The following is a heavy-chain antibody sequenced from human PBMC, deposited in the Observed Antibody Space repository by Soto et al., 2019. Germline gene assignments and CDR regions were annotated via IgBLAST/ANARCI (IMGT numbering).Heavy chain of an antibody. J-gene: IGHJ6*03. V-gene: IGHV3-74*02. CDR2: INSDGSVS. CDR3: ARGDCVGGTCYSLVGSFYYYMDV. D-gene: IGHD2-15*01. Sequence: EVQLVESGGGLVQPGGSLRLSCAASGFTFSNYWMYWVRQAPGKGLEWVSRINSDGSVSSHADSVRGRLTISRDNVKNTLYLHMDSLRAEDKSVYFCARGDCVGGTCYSLVGSFYYYMDVWGKGTTVTVFS. CDR1: GFTFSNYW.